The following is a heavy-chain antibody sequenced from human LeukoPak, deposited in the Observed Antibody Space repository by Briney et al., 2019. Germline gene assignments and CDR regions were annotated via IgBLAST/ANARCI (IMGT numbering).Heavy chain of an antibody. CDR3: AREETGMDV. J-gene: IGHJ6*02. CDR1: GVSISSYY. Sequence: SETLSLTCTVSGVSISSYYWGWIRQPPGKGLEWIGSIYYSGSTYYNPSLKSRVTISVDTSKNQFSLKLSSVTAADTAVYYCAREETGMDVWGQGTTVTVSS. CDR2: IYYSGST. V-gene: IGHV4-39*07.